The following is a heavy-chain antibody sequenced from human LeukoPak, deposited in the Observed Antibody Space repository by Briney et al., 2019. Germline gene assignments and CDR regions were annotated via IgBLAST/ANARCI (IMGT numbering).Heavy chain of an antibody. D-gene: IGHD3-9*01. CDR2: INPNSGGT. CDR3: ARTARTCYFDSTCYGMDV. CDR1: GYTFTGYY. V-gene: IGHV1-2*02. J-gene: IGHJ6*02. Sequence: ASVKVSCKASGYTFTGYYMHWMRQAPGQGLEWMGWINPNSGGTNYAQKFQGRVTMTRDTSISTAYMELSRLRSDDTAVYYCARTARTCYFDSTCYGMDVWGQGTTVTVSS.